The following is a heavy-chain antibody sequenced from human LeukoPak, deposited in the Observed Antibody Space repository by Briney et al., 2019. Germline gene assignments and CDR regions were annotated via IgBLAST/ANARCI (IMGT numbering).Heavy chain of an antibody. D-gene: IGHD6-19*01. CDR2: IKQDGSEK. V-gene: IGHV3-7*01. CDR1: GFTFSSYW. CDR3: ARGPAVAPFSDFDY. J-gene: IGHJ4*02. Sequence: GGSLRLSCAASGFTFSSYWMSWVRQAPGKGLEWVTNIKQDGSEKYYVDSVKGRFTISRDNAKNSLYLQMNSLRAEDTAVYYCARGPAVAPFSDFDYWGQGTLVTVSS.